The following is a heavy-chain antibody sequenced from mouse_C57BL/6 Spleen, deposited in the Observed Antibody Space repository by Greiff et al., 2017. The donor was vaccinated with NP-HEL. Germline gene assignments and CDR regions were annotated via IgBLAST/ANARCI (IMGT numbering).Heavy chain of an antibody. CDR3: ARRTGGNYFDY. Sequence: QVQLQQPGAELVMPGASVKLSCKASGYTFTSYWMHWVKQRPGQGLEWIGEIDPSDSYTNYNQKFKGKSTLTVDKSSSTAYMQLSSLTSEDSAVYYCARRTGGNYFDYWGQGTTLTVSS. CDR2: IDPSDSYT. V-gene: IGHV1-69*01. J-gene: IGHJ2*01. CDR1: GYTFTSYW.